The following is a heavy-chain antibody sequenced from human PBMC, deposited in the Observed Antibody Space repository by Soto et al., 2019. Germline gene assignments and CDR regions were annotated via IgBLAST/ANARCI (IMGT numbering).Heavy chain of an antibody. CDR3: ARALPPYSSSWYDAFDI. Sequence: SQTLSLTCAISGDSVSSNSAAWNWIRQSPSRGLEWLGRTYYRSKWYNDYAVSVKSRITINPDTSKNQFSLQLNSVTPEDTAVYYCARALPPYSSSWYDAFDIWXQGTMVTVSS. CDR1: GDSVSSNSAA. V-gene: IGHV6-1*01. D-gene: IGHD6-13*01. CDR2: TYYRSKWYN. J-gene: IGHJ3*02.